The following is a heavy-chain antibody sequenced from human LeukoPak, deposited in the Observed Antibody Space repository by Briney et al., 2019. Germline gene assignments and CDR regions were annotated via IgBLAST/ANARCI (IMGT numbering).Heavy chain of an antibody. Sequence: PSETLSLTCTVSGGSISSYYWSWIRQPPGKGLEWIGYIYYSGSTNYNPSLKSRVTISVDTSKNRFSLKLSSVTAADTAVYYCARADYYGSGSYLQNFDYWGQGTLVTVSS. CDR2: IYYSGST. V-gene: IGHV4-59*01. J-gene: IGHJ4*02. CDR1: GGSISSYY. CDR3: ARADYYGSGSYLQNFDY. D-gene: IGHD3-10*01.